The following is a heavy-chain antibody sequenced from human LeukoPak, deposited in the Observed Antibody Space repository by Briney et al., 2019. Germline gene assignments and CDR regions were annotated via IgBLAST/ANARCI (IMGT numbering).Heavy chain of an antibody. D-gene: IGHD5-12*01. V-gene: IGHV4-30-4*08. CDR3: ASTLRGWSGYDFGY. CDR2: IYYSGST. CDR1: GGSISSGDYY. J-gene: IGHJ4*02. Sequence: PSETLSLTCTVSGGSISSGDYYWSWIRQPPGKGLEWIGYIYYSGSTYYNPSLKSRVTISVDTSKNQFSLKLSSVTAADTAVYYCASTLRGWSGYDFGYWGQGTLVTVSS.